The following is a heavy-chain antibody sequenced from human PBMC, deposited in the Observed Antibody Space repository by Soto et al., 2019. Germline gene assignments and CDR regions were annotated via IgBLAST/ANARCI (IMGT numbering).Heavy chain of an antibody. CDR2: IYLGDSNT. Sequence: GESLKISCTGSGNSFTSYWIGWVRQMPGKGLEWMGIIYLGDSNTRYSPTFQGQVTISADRSISTAYLQRSSLKASDTAMYCCARQEYCSSTSCYKVDSWGQGTLVTVSS. D-gene: IGHD2-2*02. CDR1: GNSFTSYW. J-gene: IGHJ4*02. CDR3: ARQEYCSSTSCYKVDS. V-gene: IGHV5-51*01.